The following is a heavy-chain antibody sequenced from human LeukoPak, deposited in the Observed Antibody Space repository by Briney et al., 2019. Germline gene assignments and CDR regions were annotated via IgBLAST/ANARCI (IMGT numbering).Heavy chain of an antibody. CDR2: MNPNSGNT. D-gene: IGHD1-26*01. V-gene: IGHV1-8*03. CDR1: GYTFTSYD. Sequence: GASVKVSCTASGYTFTSYDINWVRQATGQGLEWMGWMNPNSGNTGYPQRFQGRVTITRNTSISTAYMELSSLRSEDTAVYYCARFSGSYYGSGAFDIWGQGTIITVSS. CDR3: ARFSGSYYGSGAFDI. J-gene: IGHJ3*02.